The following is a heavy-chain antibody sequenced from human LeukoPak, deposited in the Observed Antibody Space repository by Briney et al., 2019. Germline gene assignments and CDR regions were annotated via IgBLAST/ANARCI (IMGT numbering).Heavy chain of an antibody. CDR3: ATDDYRGLGY. J-gene: IGHJ4*02. CDR1: GITFSNYY. CDR2: IIQDGSVT. V-gene: IGHV3-74*01. D-gene: IGHD3-16*01. Sequence: GGSLRLSCVTSGITFSNYYMHWVRQTPGEGLLWVSHIIQDGSVTFYADSVKGRFTISRDSAKNTVYLQMNSLRVEDTAVYYCATDDYRGLGYWGQGTLVTVSS.